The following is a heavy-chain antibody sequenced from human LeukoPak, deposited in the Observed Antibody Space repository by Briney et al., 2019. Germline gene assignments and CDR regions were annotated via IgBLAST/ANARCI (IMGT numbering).Heavy chain of an antibody. Sequence: SETLSLTCTVSGGSISSYYWSWIRQPPGKGLKWIGYIYYSGSTNYNPSLKSRVTISVDTSKNQLSLKLSSVTAADKAVYYCEREGGWLPGAPKYFDYWGQGTLVTVSS. CDR1: GGSISSYY. D-gene: IGHD6-19*01. CDR3: EREGGWLPGAPKYFDY. CDR2: IYYSGST. J-gene: IGHJ4*02. V-gene: IGHV4-59*01.